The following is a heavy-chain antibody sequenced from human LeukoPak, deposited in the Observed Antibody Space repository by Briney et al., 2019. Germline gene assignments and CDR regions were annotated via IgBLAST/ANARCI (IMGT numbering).Heavy chain of an antibody. CDR3: ASGSGASGEDAFDI. CDR2: IYYSGST. D-gene: IGHD3-10*01. J-gene: IGHJ3*02. V-gene: IGHV4-39*07. Sequence: SETLSLTCTVSGGSISSSSYYWGWIRQPPGKGLEWIGSIYYSGSTYYNPSLKSRVTISVDTSKSQFSLKLSSVTAADTAVYYCASGSGASGEDAFDIWGQGTMVTVSS. CDR1: GGSISSSSYY.